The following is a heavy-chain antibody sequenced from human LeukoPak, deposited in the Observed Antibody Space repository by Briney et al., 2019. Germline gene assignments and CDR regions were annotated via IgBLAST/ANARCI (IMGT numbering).Heavy chain of an antibody. V-gene: IGHV3-21*01. Sequence: GGSLRLSCAASGFTFSSYSMNWVRQAPGKGLEWVSSISSSSSYIYYADSVKGRFTISRDNAKNSLYLQMNSLRAEGTAVYYCAREGVRYFDWFPVRDAFDIWGQGTMVTVSS. J-gene: IGHJ3*02. CDR3: AREGVRYFDWFPVRDAFDI. CDR1: GFTFSSYS. CDR2: ISSSSSYI. D-gene: IGHD3-9*01.